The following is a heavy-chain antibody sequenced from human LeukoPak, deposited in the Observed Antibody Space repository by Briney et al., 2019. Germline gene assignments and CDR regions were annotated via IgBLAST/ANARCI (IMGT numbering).Heavy chain of an antibody. CDR1: GYSFTSYW. D-gene: IGHD3-22*01. Sequence: GESLKISCKGSGYSFTSYWIGWVRQMPGKGLEWMGIIYPGDSDTRYSPSFQGQVTISADKSLSTAYLQWSSLKASDTAMYYCARRGRGYYSDSSGYYYVDYWGQGTLVTVSS. J-gene: IGHJ4*02. CDR2: IYPGDSDT. CDR3: ARRGRGYYSDSSGYYYVDY. V-gene: IGHV5-51*01.